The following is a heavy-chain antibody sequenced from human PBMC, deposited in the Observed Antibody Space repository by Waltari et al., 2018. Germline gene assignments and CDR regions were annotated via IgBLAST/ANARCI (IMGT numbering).Heavy chain of an antibody. CDR1: GFTFSTYD. CDR3: AKDLTGWGAFDI. J-gene: IGHJ3*02. CDR2: LSGSAALT. V-gene: IGHV3-23*01. D-gene: IGHD1-20*01. Sequence: EVQLLESGGGLVQPGGSLSLYCNASGFTFSTYDMNWVGRAPGRGVELVSRLSGSAALTDYADSVKGRFIISRENSKNTLFLQMNSLRAEDTAIYYCAKDLTGWGAFDIWGQGTMVTVSS.